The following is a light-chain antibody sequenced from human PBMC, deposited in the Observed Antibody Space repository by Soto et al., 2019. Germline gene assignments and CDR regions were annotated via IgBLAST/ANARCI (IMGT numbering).Light chain of an antibody. V-gene: IGLV2-14*01. CDR2: EVS. J-gene: IGLJ2*01. Sequence: QSALTQPRSVSGSPGQSVTISCTGTSSDVGRYNYVSWYQRHAGKGPKLMIYEVSYRPSGVSNRFSASKSGNTASLTISGLQAEDEADYYCSSYTSSSTVVFGGGTKVTVL. CDR3: SSYTSSSTVV. CDR1: SSDVGRYNY.